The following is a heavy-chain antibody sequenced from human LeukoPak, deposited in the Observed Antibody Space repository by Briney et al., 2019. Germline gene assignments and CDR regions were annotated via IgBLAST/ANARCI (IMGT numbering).Heavy chain of an antibody. V-gene: IGHV1-8*01. J-gene: IGHJ4*02. CDR1: GYTFTSYD. Sequence: GASVKVSCKASGYTFTSYDINWVRQATGQGLEWMGWMNPNSGNTGYAQKFQGRVTMTRNTSISTAYMELSSLRSEDTAVYYCARDPTMGGYYDSSGGYWGQGTLVTVSS. D-gene: IGHD3-22*01. CDR2: MNPNSGNT. CDR3: ARDPTMGGYYDSSGGY.